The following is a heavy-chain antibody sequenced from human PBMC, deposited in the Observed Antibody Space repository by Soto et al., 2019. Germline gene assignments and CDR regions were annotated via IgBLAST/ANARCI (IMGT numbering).Heavy chain of an antibody. D-gene: IGHD6-13*01. CDR3: ARGVTTAAADY. V-gene: IGHV1-8*01. CDR2: MNPNSGNT. CDR1: GYTFTSFD. J-gene: IGHJ4*02. Sequence: QVQLVQSGAEVKKPGASVKVSCKASGYTFTSFDINWVRQATGQGLEWMGWMNPNSGNTAYAQKFQGRVTMTSTSISTADMELSSLTSDDTAVYYCARGVTTAAADYWGQGTLVTVSS.